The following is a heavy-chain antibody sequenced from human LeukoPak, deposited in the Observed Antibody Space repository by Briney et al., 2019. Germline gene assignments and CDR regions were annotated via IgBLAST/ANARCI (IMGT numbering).Heavy chain of an antibody. Sequence: GGSLRLSCAASGFTFDDYAMHWVRQAPGKGLEWVSGINWNGGSTGYADSVKGRFTISRDNAKNSLYLQMNSLRAEDTALYYCARTRAAAGYSSFWFDPWGQGTLVTVSS. V-gene: IGHV3-20*04. CDR3: ARTRAAAGYSSFWFDP. D-gene: IGHD6-13*01. J-gene: IGHJ5*02. CDR2: INWNGGST. CDR1: GFTFDDYA.